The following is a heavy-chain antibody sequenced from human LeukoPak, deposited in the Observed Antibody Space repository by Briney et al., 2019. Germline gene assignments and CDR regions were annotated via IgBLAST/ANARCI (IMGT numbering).Heavy chain of an antibody. CDR3: ARANYAYGDY. CDR1: GGSISSGDYF. J-gene: IGHJ4*02. Sequence: SQTLSLTCSVSGGSISSGDYFWSWIRQPPGKGLEWIGYIYRSGSTYYSPSLKSRVSISLDTSKDQFSLKLSSVTAADTAVYYCARANYAYGDYWGQGTLVTVSS. D-gene: IGHD2-2*01. CDR2: IYRSGST. V-gene: IGHV4-30-4*08.